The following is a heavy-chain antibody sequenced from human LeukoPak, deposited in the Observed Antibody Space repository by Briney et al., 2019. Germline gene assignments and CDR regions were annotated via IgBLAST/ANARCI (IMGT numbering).Heavy chain of an antibody. V-gene: IGHV3-21*04. J-gene: IGHJ4*02. Sequence: GGSLRLSCAASGFTFSSYSMNWVRQAPGKGLEWVSSISSSSSYIYYADSVKGRFTISRDNAKNSLYLQMNSLRAEDTALYYCAKGGGYCSSTSCFYFDYWGQGTLVTVSS. CDR3: AKGGGYCSSTSCFYFDY. D-gene: IGHD2-2*01. CDR2: ISSSSSYI. CDR1: GFTFSSYS.